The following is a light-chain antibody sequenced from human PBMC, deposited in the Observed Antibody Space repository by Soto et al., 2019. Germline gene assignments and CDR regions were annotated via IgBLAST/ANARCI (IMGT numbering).Light chain of an antibody. CDR2: KAS. Sequence: DIQMTQTPSTLSGSVGDRVTITCRASQTISSWLAWYQQKPGKAPKLLIYKASTLKSGVPSRFSGSGSGTEFTLTISSLQPEDFATYYCQQLNSSPLTFGGGTKV. CDR3: QQLNSSPLT. J-gene: IGKJ4*01. CDR1: QTISSW. V-gene: IGKV1-5*03.